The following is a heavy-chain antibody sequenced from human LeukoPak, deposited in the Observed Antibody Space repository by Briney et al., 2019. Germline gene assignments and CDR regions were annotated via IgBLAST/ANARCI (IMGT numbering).Heavy chain of an antibody. D-gene: IGHD3-10*01. V-gene: IGHV3-7*01. J-gene: IGHJ4*02. Sequence: GGSLRLSCAASGFTFSSYWMSWVRQAPGKGLEWVANIKKDGSEKYYVDSVRGRFTISRDNAKTSLYLQMNSLRAEDTAVYYCAREWFGEFPPDYWGQGTLVTVSS. CDR1: GFTFSSYW. CDR3: AREWFGEFPPDY. CDR2: IKKDGSEK.